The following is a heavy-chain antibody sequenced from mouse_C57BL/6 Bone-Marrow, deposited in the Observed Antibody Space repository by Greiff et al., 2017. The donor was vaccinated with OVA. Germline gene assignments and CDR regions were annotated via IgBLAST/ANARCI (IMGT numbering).Heavy chain of an antibody. CDR3: ARHSGYYYGSSPFAY. CDR1: GFTFSDYY. V-gene: IGHV5-12*01. CDR2: ISNGGGST. J-gene: IGHJ3*01. Sequence: EVQVVESGGGLVQPGGSLKLSCAASGFTFSDYYMYWVRQTPEKRLEWVAYISNGGGSTYYPDTVKGRFTISRDNAKNTLYLQMSRLKSEDTAMYYCARHSGYYYGSSPFAYWGQGTLVTVSA. D-gene: IGHD1-1*01.